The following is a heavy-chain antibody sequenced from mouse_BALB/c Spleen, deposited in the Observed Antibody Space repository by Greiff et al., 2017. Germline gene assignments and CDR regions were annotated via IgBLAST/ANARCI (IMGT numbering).Heavy chain of an antibody. CDR2: ISSGGIYT. Sequence: EVNVVESGGDLVKPGGSLKLSCAVSGFTFSSYGMSWVRQTSDKRLEWVATISSGGIYTYYPDSVKGRFTISRDNAKNTLCLQMSSLKSEDTAMYYCARRGDYDDYYAMDYWGQGTSVTVSS. V-gene: IGHV5-6*02. J-gene: IGHJ4*01. CDR1: GFTFSSYG. CDR3: ARRGDYDDYYAMDY. D-gene: IGHD2-4*01.